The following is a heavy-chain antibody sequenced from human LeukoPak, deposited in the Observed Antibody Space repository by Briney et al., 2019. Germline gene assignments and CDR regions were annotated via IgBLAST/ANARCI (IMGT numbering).Heavy chain of an antibody. D-gene: IGHD5-24*01. CDR3: ARTKEMATISYFDS. Sequence: PGGSLRLSCAASGFTFSSYEMNWVRQAPGKGLEWVSYISSSGSTIYYADSVKGRFTISRDNAKNSLYLQMNSLRAEDTAVYHCARTKEMATISYFDSWGQGTLVTVSS. CDR2: ISSSGSTI. CDR1: GFTFSSYE. V-gene: IGHV3-48*03. J-gene: IGHJ4*02.